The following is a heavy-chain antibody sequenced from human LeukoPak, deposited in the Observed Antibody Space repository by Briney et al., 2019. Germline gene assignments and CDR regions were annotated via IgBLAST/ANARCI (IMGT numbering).Heavy chain of an antibody. D-gene: IGHD4-17*01. J-gene: IGHJ4*02. CDR2: IYPNGDA. V-gene: IGHV3-66*01. CDR3: ASAYYGDYGGY. Sequence: PGGSLRLSCPASGFTVSSNYMSWVRQAPGKGLECVSVIYPNGDAYYADSLKGRFTISRDTSKNTMYLQMNSLSAEDTAVYYCASAYYGDYGGYRGQGTLVTVSA. CDR1: GFTVSSNY.